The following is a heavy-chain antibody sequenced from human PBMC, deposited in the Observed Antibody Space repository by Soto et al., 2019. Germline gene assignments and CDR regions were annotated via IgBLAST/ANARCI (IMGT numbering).Heavy chain of an antibody. V-gene: IGHV4-39*01. CDR1: GCSISSSSYY. CDR2: IYYSGST. J-gene: IGHJ6*03. Sequence: SETLSLTCTVSGCSISSSSYYWGWIRQPPGKGLEWIGSIYYSGSTYYNPSLKSRVTISVDTSKNQFSLKLSSVTAADTAVYYCARHVDGSSWLYYYYYYMDVWGKGTTVTVSS. D-gene: IGHD6-13*01. CDR3: ARHVDGSSWLYYYYYYMDV.